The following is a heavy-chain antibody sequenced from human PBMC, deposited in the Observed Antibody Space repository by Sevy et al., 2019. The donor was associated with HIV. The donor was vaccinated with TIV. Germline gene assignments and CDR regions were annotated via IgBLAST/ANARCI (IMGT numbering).Heavy chain of an antibody. CDR1: GGSISSYY. J-gene: IGHJ6*02. CDR3: ARSYDFWSGYYYYGMDV. D-gene: IGHD3-3*01. V-gene: IGHV4-59*01. Sequence: SETLSLTCTVSGGSISSYYWSWIRQPTGKGLEWIGYIYYSGSTNYNPSLKSRVTISVDTSKNQFSLKLSSVTAADTAVYYCARSYDFWSGYYYYGMDVWGQGTTVTVSS. CDR2: IYYSGST.